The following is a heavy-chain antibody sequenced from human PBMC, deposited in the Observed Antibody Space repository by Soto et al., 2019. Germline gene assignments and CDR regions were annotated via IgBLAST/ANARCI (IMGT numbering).Heavy chain of an antibody. CDR1: GGSISSYY. Sequence: PSETLSLTCTVSGGSISSYYWSWIRQPPGKGLEWIGYIYYSGSTYYNPSLKSRVTISVDTSKNQFSLKLSSVTAADTAVYYCARGYCSSTSCYFAYGMDVWGQGTTVTVSS. J-gene: IGHJ6*02. V-gene: IGHV4-59*12. CDR3: ARGYCSSTSCYFAYGMDV. CDR2: IYYSGST. D-gene: IGHD2-2*01.